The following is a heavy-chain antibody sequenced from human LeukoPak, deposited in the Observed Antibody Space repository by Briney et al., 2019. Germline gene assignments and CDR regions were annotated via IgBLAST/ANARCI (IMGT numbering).Heavy chain of an antibody. Sequence: GGSLRLSCAASGFTFSSYELYWVRQAPGKGLERVSYISSGGTTIKYADSVKGQFTISRDDAKKSLYLQMNSLRAEDTAIYYCGAGRQFVGAFDIWGQGALVTVSS. CDR3: GAGRQFVGAFDI. J-gene: IGHJ3*02. CDR2: ISSGGTTI. CDR1: GFTFSSYE. D-gene: IGHD3-10*01. V-gene: IGHV3-48*03.